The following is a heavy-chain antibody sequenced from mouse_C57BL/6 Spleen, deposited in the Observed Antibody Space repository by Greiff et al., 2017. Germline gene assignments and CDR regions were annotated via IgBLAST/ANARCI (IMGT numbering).Heavy chain of an antibody. CDR1: GFTFSSYA. CDR2: ISSGGDYI. V-gene: IGHV5-9-1*02. CDR3: TRGDVGFAY. J-gene: IGHJ3*01. Sequence: EVKVVESGEGLVKPGGSLKLSCAASGFTFSSYAMSWVRQTPEKRLEWVAYISSGGDYIYYADTVKGRFTISRDNARNTLYLQMSSLKSEDTAMYYCTRGDVGFAYWGQGTLVTVSA.